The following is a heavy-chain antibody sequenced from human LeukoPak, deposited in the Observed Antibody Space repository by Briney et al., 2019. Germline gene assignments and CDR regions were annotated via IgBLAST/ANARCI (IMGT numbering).Heavy chain of an antibody. Sequence: SETLSLTCAVSGGSISSSSYYWGWIRQPPGKGLEWIEEINHSGSTNYNPSLKSRVTISVDTSKNQFSLKLSSVTAADTAVYYCARAMKHDYWGQGTLVTVSS. J-gene: IGHJ4*02. CDR1: GGSISSSSYY. CDR3: ARAMKHDY. V-gene: IGHV4-39*07. D-gene: IGHD2-2*01. CDR2: INHSGST.